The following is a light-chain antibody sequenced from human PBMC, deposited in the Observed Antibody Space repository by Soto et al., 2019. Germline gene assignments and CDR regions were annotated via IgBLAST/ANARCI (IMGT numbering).Light chain of an antibody. Sequence: QSALTQPASVSASPGRSITISCTGTSSDVGSSNLVSWYQHHPGKAPKLIIYEGSRRPSGVPGRFSGSKSGNTASLTISGLQADDEADYYCCSFARSSTFYVFGTGTKLTVL. J-gene: IGLJ1*01. CDR2: EGS. V-gene: IGLV2-23*01. CDR1: SSDVGSSNL. CDR3: CSFARSSTFYV.